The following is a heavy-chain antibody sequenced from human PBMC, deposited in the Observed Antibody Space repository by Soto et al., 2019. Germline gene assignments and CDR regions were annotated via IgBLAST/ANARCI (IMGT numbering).Heavy chain of an antibody. CDR2: IYYSGST. Sequence: SETLSLTCTVSGGSISSGGYYWSWIRQHPGKGLEWIGYIYYSGSTYYNPSLKSRVTISVDTSKNQFSLKLSSVTAADTAVYYCARAPRESGSRYGMDVWGQGTTVTVS. CDR3: ARAPRESGSRYGMDV. V-gene: IGHV4-31*03. J-gene: IGHJ6*02. CDR1: GGSISSGGYY. D-gene: IGHD1-26*01.